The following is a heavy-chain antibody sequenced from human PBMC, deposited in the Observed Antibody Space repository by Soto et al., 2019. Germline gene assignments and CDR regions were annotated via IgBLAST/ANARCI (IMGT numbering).Heavy chain of an antibody. CDR3: ARMSTFGSLNWFDP. V-gene: IGHV1-8*01. J-gene: IGHJ5*02. CDR1: GYSFTNYD. CDR2: MNPGSGDT. D-gene: IGHD3-16*01. Sequence: VSMQVSCKTSGYSFTNYDLTWVRQAIGQGLEWMGWMNPGSGDTGYAQKFQGRVTMTRDISIATAYMELSSLRSDDTAIYYWARMSTFGSLNWFDPWVKQTLVTV.